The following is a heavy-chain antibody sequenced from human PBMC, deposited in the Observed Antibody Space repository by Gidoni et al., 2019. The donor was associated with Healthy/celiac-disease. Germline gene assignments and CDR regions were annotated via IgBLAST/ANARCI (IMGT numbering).Heavy chain of an antibody. CDR3: ARTLAVAGGGGNY. CDR1: GFTFSSYS. J-gene: IGHJ4*02. Sequence: EVQLVESGGGLVKPGGSLRLSCAASGFTFSSYSMNWVRQAPGKGLEWVSSISSSSSYTYYADSVKGRFTISRDNAKNSLYLQMNSLRAEDTAVYYCARTLAVAGGGGNYWGQGTLVTVSS. D-gene: IGHD6-19*01. CDR2: ISSSSSYT. V-gene: IGHV3-21*01.